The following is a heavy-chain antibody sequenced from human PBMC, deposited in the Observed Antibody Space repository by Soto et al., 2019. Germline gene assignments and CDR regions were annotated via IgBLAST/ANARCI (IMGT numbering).Heavy chain of an antibody. CDR1: GYTFTSYY. CDR2: INPSGGST. V-gene: IGHV1-46*01. J-gene: IGHJ3*02. CDR3: ARSGGDYGIDGDAFDI. Sequence: ASVKVSCKASGYTFTSYYVHWVRQAPGQGLEWRGIINPSGGSTSYAQKFQGRVTMPSDTSTSTVYMELSSLRSEDTAVYYCARSGGDYGIDGDAFDIWGQGTMVTVSS. D-gene: IGHD4-17*01.